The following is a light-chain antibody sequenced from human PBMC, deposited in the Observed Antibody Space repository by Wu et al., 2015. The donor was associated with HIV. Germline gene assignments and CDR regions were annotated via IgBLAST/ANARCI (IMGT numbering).Light chain of an antibody. CDR3: QQYGSTPRT. CDR2: GAS. CDR1: QSVGSNY. J-gene: IGKJ1*01. V-gene: IGKV3-20*01. Sequence: ETVLTQSPGTPSLSPGERATLSCRASQSVGSNYLAWYQQKPGQAPRLLIYGASSRATGIPDRFSGSGSGTDFTLTISRLEPEDFAVYYCQQYGSTPRTFGQGTKVEIK.